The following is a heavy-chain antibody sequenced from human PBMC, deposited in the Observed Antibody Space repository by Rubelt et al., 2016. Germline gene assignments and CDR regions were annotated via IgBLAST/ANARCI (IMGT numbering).Heavy chain of an antibody. CDR1: GFTFSSYS. D-gene: IGHD2-8*01. CDR3: ARDFKYCTKADCPFDI. Sequence: EVQLVESGGGLVKPGESLRLSCAASGFTFSSYSMNWVRQAPGKGLEWVSSISRSGTSIYYADSVRGRFTISRDNAKDSLFLQMNSLKAEDAAVYYCARDFKYCTKADCPFDIWGQGTVVTVSS. V-gene: IGHV3-21*01. J-gene: IGHJ3*02. CDR2: ISRSGTSI.